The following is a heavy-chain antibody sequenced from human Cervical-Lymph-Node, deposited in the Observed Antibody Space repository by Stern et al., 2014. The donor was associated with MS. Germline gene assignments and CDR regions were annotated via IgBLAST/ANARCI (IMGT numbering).Heavy chain of an antibody. CDR3: ARDYSASGGWDGVYFDI. D-gene: IGHD2-15*01. V-gene: IGHV1-18*01. CDR1: GYSFISYG. CDR2: ISAKNGDT. J-gene: IGHJ4*02. Sequence: QVQLVQSGVEVKKPGASVKVSCKASGYSFISYGINWVRQAPGQGLEWMGWISAKNGDTNYAQKFRGRVTMTTDTSTSTIYMELRSLTSDDTAMYYCARDYSASGGWDGVYFDIWGQGTLVTVSS.